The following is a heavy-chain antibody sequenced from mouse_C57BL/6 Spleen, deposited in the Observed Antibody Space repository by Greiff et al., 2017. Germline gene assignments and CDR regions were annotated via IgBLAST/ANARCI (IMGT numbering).Heavy chain of an antibody. J-gene: IGHJ2*01. CDR2: IDPNSGGT. D-gene: IGHD1-1*01. CDR1: GYTFTSSW. CDR3: ERVYYYGSSSESFDY. Sequence: QVQLKQSGAELVKPGASVQLSCKASGYTFTSSWMHWVKQRPGRGLAWIGRIDPNSGGTKYNEKFKSKATLTVDNPSSTAYMQLSSLTSEDSAVYDCERVYYYGSSSESFDYWGQGTTLTVSS. V-gene: IGHV1-72*01.